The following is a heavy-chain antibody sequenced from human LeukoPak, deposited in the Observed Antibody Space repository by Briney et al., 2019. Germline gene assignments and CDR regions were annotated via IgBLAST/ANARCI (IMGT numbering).Heavy chain of an antibody. CDR2: IIPIFGTA. CDR1: GGTFSSYA. J-gene: IGHJ6*03. V-gene: IGHV1-69*05. CDR3: ATNTDGYYYYYMDV. Sequence: SVKVSRKASGGTFSSYAISWVRQAPGQGLEWMGGIIPIFGTANYAQKFQGRVTITTDESTSTAYMELSSLRSEDTAVYYCATNTDGYYYYYMDVWGKGTTVTVSS.